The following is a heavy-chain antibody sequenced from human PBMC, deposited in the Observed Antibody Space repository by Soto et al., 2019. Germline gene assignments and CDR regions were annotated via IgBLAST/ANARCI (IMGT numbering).Heavy chain of an antibody. V-gene: IGHV3-15*07. D-gene: IGHD3-10*01. CDR1: GFTFSNAW. J-gene: IGHJ4*02. CDR2: IKSKTDGETT. Sequence: GGSLRLSCAASGFTFSNAWMNWVRQAPGKGLEWVGRIKSKTDGETTDYAAPVKGRFTISRDDSKNTMYLQMNSLKTEDTAVYYCTTLLLWFVEPGYWGQGTLVTVSS. CDR3: TTLLLWFVEPGY.